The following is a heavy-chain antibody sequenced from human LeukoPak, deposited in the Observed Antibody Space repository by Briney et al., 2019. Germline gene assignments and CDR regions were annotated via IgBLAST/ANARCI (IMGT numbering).Heavy chain of an antibody. D-gene: IGHD6-13*01. J-gene: IGHJ4*02. CDR2: IYTSGST. CDR3: ASISYSSFRVGWYYFDY. CDR1: GGSISSGSYY. Sequence: PSETLSLTCTVSGGSISSGSYYWSWIRQPAGKGLEWIGRIYTSGSTNYNPSLKSRVTISVDTSKNQFSLKLSSVTAADTAVYYCASISYSSFRVGWYYFDYWGQGTLVTVSS. V-gene: IGHV4-61*02.